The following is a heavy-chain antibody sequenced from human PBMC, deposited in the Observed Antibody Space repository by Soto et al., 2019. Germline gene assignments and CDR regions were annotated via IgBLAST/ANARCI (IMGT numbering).Heavy chain of an antibody. CDR3: AKNIDSSGYYYFDY. CDR2: IWYDGSNK. D-gene: IGHD3-22*01. V-gene: IGHV3-33*06. Sequence: GGSLRLSCAASGFTFSSYGMHWVRQAPGKGLEWVAVIWYDGSNKYYADSVKGRFTISRDNSKNTLYLQMNSLRAEDMAVYYCAKNIDSSGYYYFDYWGQGTLVTVSS. J-gene: IGHJ4*02. CDR1: GFTFSSYG.